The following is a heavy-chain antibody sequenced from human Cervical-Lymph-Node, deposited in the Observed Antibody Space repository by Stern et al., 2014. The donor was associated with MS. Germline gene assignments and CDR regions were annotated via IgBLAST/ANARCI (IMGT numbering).Heavy chain of an antibody. CDR2: INPRAGTT. CDR3: SSDTGDYDY. Sequence: QVQLVESGAEVKKPGASVKVSCKASGHIFTTSYMHWVRQAPGQGLEWMGIINPRAGTTSYAPKFQGRVTMTRDTSTSTVYMELSSLRSEDTAMYYCSSDTGDYDYWGQGTLVAVSS. D-gene: IGHD3-9*01. J-gene: IGHJ4*02. CDR1: GHIFTTSY. V-gene: IGHV1-46*03.